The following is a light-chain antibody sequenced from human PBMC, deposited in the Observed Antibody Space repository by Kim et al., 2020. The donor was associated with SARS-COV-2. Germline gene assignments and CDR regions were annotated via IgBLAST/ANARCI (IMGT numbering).Light chain of an antibody. CDR2: DAS. V-gene: IGKV1-5*01. J-gene: IGKJ1*01. CDR1: QTVNSW. Sequence: DIQMTQSPSSLSASIGDRVTITCRASQTVNSWLAWYQQKPGKAPKLLIYDASTLQSGVPSRFSGSGSGTEFTLTISGLQPDDFATYYCQQYHSYSWTFGQGTKLEI. CDR3: QQYHSYSWT.